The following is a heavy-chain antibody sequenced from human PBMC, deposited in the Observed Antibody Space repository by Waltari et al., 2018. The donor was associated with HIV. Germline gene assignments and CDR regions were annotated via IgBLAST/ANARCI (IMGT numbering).Heavy chain of an antibody. V-gene: IGHV3-9*01. CDR3: AKDIGFLTHPDSGADS. J-gene: IGHJ4*02. CDR1: GFTFEKWE. D-gene: IGHD2-15*01. Sequence: DVHLVQFGGGLVQPGWSLRLSCVGSGFTFEKWERKWVRQGPGKGLQWVASINSFSGIIAYAASVKGRFTISRDNAKSSLYLQMNNLKPEDTALYYCAKDIGFLTHPDSGADSWGRGTLVTVTS. CDR2: INSFSGII.